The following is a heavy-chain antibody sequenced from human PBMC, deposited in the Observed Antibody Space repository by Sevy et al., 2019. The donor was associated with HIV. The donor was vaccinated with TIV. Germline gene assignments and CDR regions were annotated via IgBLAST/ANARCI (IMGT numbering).Heavy chain of an antibody. CDR1: GFSFSSYW. CDR2: ISGSGSTT. Sequence: GGSLRLSCEASGFSFSSYWMSWVRQAPGKGLEWVSGISGSGSTTYYANSVKGRFTISRDNSKNTLYLQMNSLRAEDTAVYYCAKVAGSSDYLPGDFWGQGTLVTVSS. V-gene: IGHV3-23*01. CDR3: AKVAGSSDYLPGDF. J-gene: IGHJ4*02. D-gene: IGHD3-22*01.